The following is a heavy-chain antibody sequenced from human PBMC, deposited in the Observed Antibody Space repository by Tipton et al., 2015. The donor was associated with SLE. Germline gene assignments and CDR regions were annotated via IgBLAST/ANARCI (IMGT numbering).Heavy chain of an antibody. CDR2: IIGSGTST. CDR1: GFTFSRYT. D-gene: IGHD3-10*01. J-gene: IGHJ5*02. Sequence: SLRLSCAASGFTFSRYTMSWVHQAPGKGLEWVSGIIGSGTSTHYADSVKGRFTISKDISRNTLYLQMNGLRAEDTAVYYCVKGDYYSSGRERPLVHWGQGTLVTVSS. CDR3: VKGDYYSSGRERPLVH. V-gene: IGHV3-23*01.